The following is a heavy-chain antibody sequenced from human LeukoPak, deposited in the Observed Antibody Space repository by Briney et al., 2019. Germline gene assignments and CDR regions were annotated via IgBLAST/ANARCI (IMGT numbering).Heavy chain of an antibody. V-gene: IGHV1-46*01. CDR1: GYTFTSYY. Sequence: GASVKVSCKASGYTFTSYYMHWVRQAPGQGLEWMGIINPSGGSTSYAQKFQGRVTMTRDTSTSTVYMELSSLRSEDTAVYYCARFEYSSSSYYYYGMDVWGQGTTVTVSS. CDR2: INPSGGST. CDR3: ARFEYSSSSYYYYGMDV. J-gene: IGHJ6*02. D-gene: IGHD6-6*01.